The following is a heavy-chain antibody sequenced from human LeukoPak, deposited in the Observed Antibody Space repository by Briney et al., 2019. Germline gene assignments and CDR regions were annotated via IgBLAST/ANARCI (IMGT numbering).Heavy chain of an antibody. J-gene: IGHJ4*02. CDR1: GFIFSNYV. CDR3: AKDWGFQFNSGSYCEF. D-gene: IGHD3-10*01. Sequence: QPGGSLILSCGAAGFIFSNYVMHWARQAPGKGLEWVASTSYNGVNKFYADSVKGRFTISRDNSKSTLYLQMDSLRVEDTAVYYCAKDWGFQFNSGSYCEFWGQGTLVTVSS. V-gene: IGHV3-30*18. CDR2: TSYNGVNK.